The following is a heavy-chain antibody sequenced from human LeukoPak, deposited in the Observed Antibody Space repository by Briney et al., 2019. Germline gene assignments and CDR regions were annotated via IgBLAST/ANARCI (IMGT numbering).Heavy chain of an antibody. CDR3: ASLDGPGVKTGSAFDI. V-gene: IGHV1-69*02. Sequence: SVKVSCKASGGTFSSYTISWVRQAPGQGLEWMGRIIPILGIANYAQKFQGRVTIIADKSTSTAYMELSSLRSEDTAVYYCASLDGPGVKTGSAFDIWGQGTMVTVSS. CDR1: GGTFSSYT. CDR2: IIPILGIA. D-gene: IGHD3-10*01. J-gene: IGHJ3*02.